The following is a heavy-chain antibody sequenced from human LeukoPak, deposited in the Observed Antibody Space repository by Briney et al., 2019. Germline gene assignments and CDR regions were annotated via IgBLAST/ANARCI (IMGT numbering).Heavy chain of an antibody. CDR1: GDTFTGYQ. CDR3: AKGNLDFDS. Sequence: GGSLKVSCKASGDTFTGYQVHWVRQAPGQGLEWMGVINPNTGGTTYAQKFQGRFTMTRDKSINTVYMDLSSLRSDDTAVYYCAKGNLDFDSWGLGTLVTVSS. CDR2: INPNTGGT. D-gene: IGHD1-1*01. V-gene: IGHV1-2*02. J-gene: IGHJ4*02.